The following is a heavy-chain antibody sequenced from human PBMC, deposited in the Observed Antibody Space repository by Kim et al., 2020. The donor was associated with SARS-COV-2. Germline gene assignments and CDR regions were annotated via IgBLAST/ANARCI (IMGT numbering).Heavy chain of an antibody. D-gene: IGHD3-3*01. CDR1: GFTFSSYA. V-gene: IGHV3-23*01. CDR2: ISGSGGST. CDR3: AKDRTLYYDFWSGYDRPRDGMDV. J-gene: IGHJ6*02. Sequence: GSLRLSCAASGFTFSSYAMSWVRQAPGKGLEWVSAISGSGGSTYYADSVKGRFTISRDNSKNTLFLQMNSLRAEDTAVYYCAKDRTLYYDFWSGYDRPRDGMDVWGQGTTVIVSS.